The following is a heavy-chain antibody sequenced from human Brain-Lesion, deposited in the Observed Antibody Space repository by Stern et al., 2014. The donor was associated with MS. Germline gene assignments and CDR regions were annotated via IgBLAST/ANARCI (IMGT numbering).Heavy chain of an antibody. D-gene: IGHD2-2*01. CDR2: IFNSGRT. Sequence: QVQLLESGPGLVKPSQTLSLSCTVSGGSISSGGYYWSWIRQPAGKGLEWIGRIFNSGRTSYKPSPNSRVTISIDKSTNPLPPELNSMTAADTAVYYCARGRVVPGFQYYATDVWGQGTTVIVSS. CDR1: GGSISSGGYY. V-gene: IGHV4-61*02. CDR3: ARGRVVPGFQYYATDV. J-gene: IGHJ6*02.